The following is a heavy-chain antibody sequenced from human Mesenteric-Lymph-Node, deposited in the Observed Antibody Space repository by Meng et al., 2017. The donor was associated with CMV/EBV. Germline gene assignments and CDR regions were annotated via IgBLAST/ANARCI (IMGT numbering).Heavy chain of an antibody. Sequence: GGSLRLSCAASGFTFSSFWMSWVRRAPGKGLEWVANIKEDGTEKLYVDSVKGRFTISRDNAKSSLYLQMNSLRANDTAVYYCARDPDRNWGAFDIWGQGTMVTVSS. D-gene: IGHD7-27*01. CDR3: ARDPDRNWGAFDI. V-gene: IGHV3-7*01. CDR1: GFTFSSFW. CDR2: IKEDGTEK. J-gene: IGHJ3*02.